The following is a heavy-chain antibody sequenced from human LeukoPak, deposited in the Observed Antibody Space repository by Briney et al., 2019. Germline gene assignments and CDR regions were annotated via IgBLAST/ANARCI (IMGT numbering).Heavy chain of an antibody. CDR3: ARRPGYDILTGLDAFDI. V-gene: IGHV4-28*01. J-gene: IGHJ3*02. CDR2: IYYSGST. D-gene: IGHD3-9*01. CDR1: GYSISSSNW. Sequence: SETLSLTCAVSGYSISSSNWWGWIRQPPGKGLEWIGYIYYSGSTYYNPSLKSRVTMSVDTSKNQFSLKLSSVTAVDTAVYYCARRPGYDILTGLDAFDIWGQGTMVTVSS.